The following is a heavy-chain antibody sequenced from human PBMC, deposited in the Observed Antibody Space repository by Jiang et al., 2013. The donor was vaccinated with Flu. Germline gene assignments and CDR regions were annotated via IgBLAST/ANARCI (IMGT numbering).Heavy chain of an antibody. V-gene: IGHV4-61*02. D-gene: IGHD4-17*01. Sequence: GLVKPSQTLSLTCTVSDGSISSGDYYWSWVRQPAGKGLEWIGRIYTSGNTNYNPSLKSRLTMSVDTSKNQFSLKLSSVTAADTAVYYCARTRDYPTRFDYWGQGTLVTVSS. J-gene: IGHJ4*02. CDR2: IYTSGNT. CDR3: ARTRDYPTRFDY. CDR1: DGSISSGDYY.